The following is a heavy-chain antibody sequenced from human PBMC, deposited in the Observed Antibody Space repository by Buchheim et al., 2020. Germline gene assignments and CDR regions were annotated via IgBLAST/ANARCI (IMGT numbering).Heavy chain of an antibody. CDR1: GGSFSGYY. CDR3: ARGRIQLWWGGFDY. CDR2: INHSGST. V-gene: IGHV4-34*01. J-gene: IGHJ4*02. Sequence: QVQLQQWGAGLLKPSETLSLTCAVYGGSFSGYYWSWIRQPPGKGLEWIGEINHSGSTNYNPSLKSRVTISVDTYKNQFSLKLSSVTAADTAVYYCARGRIQLWWGGFDYWGQGTL. D-gene: IGHD5-18*01.